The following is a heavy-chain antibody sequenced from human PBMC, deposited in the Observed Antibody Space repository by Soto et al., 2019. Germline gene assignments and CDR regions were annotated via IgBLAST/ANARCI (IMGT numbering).Heavy chain of an antibody. CDR2: ISGTSGYT. CDR1: GFSFSDSY. J-gene: IGHJ6*02. Sequence: QVQLVESGGGLVKPGGSLRLSCAASGFSFSDSYMSWVRQAPGQGLEWVSYISGTSGYTGYADSVKGRFTISRDNAKNSLYLQMNSLRVEYTAVYYCARDRGGYGPPDVWGQGTTVTVSS. CDR3: ARDRGGYGPPDV. V-gene: IGHV3-11*06. D-gene: IGHD3-10*01.